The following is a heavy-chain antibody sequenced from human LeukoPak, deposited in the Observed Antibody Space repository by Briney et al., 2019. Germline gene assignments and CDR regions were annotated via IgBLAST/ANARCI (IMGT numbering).Heavy chain of an antibody. V-gene: IGHV4-59*01. Sequence: SETLSLTCTVSGGSISGYYWSWIRQPPGKGLEWIGYIYSSGSTNYNPSLKSRVTISVDTSKNQFSLKLSSVTAADTAVYYCARVPYGSGSYVAFDIWGQGTMVTVSS. CDR1: GGSISGYY. D-gene: IGHD3-10*01. J-gene: IGHJ3*02. CDR3: ARVPYGSGSYVAFDI. CDR2: IYSSGST.